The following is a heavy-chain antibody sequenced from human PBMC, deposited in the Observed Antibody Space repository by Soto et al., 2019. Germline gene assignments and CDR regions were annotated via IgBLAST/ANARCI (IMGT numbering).Heavy chain of an antibody. V-gene: IGHV4-31*03. CDR2: IYYSGST. D-gene: IGHD3-16*02. CDR3: ARVRADYVWGSYRPYYFDY. CDR1: GGSISSGGYY. Sequence: SETLSLTCTVSGGSISSGGYYWSWIRQHPGKGLEWIGYIYYSGSTYYNPSLKSRVTISVDTSKNQFSLKLSSVTAADTAVYYCARVRADYVWGSYRPYYFDYWAQETLVTVS. J-gene: IGHJ4*02.